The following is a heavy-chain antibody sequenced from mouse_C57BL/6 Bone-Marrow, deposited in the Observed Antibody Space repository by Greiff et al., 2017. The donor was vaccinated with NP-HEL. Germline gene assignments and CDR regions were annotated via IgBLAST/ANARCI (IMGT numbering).Heavy chain of an antibody. Sequence: EVQLQQSVAELVRPGASVKLSCTASGFNIKNTYMHWVKQRPEQGLEWIGRIDPANGNTKYAPKFQGKATITADTSSNTAYLQLSSLTSEDTAIYYCARGYYGSSFLYWYFDVWGTGTTVTASS. V-gene: IGHV14-3*01. J-gene: IGHJ1*03. CDR1: GFNIKNTY. CDR3: ARGYYGSSFLYWYFDV. D-gene: IGHD1-1*01. CDR2: IDPANGNT.